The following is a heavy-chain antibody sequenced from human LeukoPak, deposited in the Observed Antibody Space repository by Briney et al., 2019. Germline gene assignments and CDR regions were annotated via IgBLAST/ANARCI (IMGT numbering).Heavy chain of an antibody. Sequence: ASVKVSCKVSGYTLTELSMHWVRQAPGKGLEWMGGFDPEDGETIYAQKFQGRVTMTRDTSTDTASMELSSLRSADTAVYYCATAAIGPPGRGYYDSSGYNDAFDIWGQGTMVTVSS. V-gene: IGHV1-24*01. CDR2: FDPEDGET. CDR3: ATAAIGPPGRGYYDSSGYNDAFDI. J-gene: IGHJ3*02. CDR1: GYTLTELS. D-gene: IGHD3-22*01.